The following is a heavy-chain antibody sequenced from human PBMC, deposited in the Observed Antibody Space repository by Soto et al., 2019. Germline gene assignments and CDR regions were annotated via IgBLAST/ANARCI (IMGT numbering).Heavy chain of an antibody. D-gene: IGHD1-26*01. CDR3: ARVVSSPCHTYGGWEP. Sequence: LSLTCAVSGGSISSGGYSWIWIRQPPGQGLEWIGCIYHSGSTYYNPSLKSRVAISVFRWKSPFSLKMSSVTAADTASCYCARVVSSPCHTYGGWEPWGQGTLVNV. CDR2: IYHSGST. CDR1: GGSISSGGYS. J-gene: IGHJ5*02. V-gene: IGHV4-30-2*01.